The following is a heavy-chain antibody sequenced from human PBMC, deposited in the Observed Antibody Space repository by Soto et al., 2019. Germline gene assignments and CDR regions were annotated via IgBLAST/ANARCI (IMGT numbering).Heavy chain of an antibody. CDR2: IYYSGST. V-gene: IGHV4-59*01. J-gene: IGHJ3*02. CDR1: GVSISSYY. Sequence: SETLSLTCTVSGVSISSYYWSWIRQPPGKGLKWIGYIYYSGSTNYNPSLKSRVTISVDTSKNQFSLKLSSVTAADTAVYYCARGVDESHDAFDIWGQGTMVTVSS. CDR3: ARGVDESHDAFDI.